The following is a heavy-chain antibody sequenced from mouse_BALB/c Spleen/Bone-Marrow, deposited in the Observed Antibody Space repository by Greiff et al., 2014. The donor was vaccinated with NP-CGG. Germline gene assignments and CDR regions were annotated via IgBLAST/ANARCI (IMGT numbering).Heavy chain of an antibody. D-gene: IGHD1-1*01. CDR1: GYTFTGYW. Sequence: QVQLQQSGAELVKPGASVKLSCKASGYTFTGYWMHWVKQRPGQGLEWIGEINPSXXXXXXXXXXXGXXTXTXXKSSSTAYMQLSSLTSEDSAVFYCARLIYGSSYIVDFWGQGTTVTVSS. V-gene: IGHV1S81*02. CDR3: ARLIYGSSYIVDF. CDR2: INPSXXXX. J-gene: IGHJ4*01.